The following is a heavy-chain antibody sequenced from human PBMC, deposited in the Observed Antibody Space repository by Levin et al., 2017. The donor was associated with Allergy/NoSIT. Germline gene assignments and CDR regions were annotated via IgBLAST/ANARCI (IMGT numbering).Heavy chain of an antibody. J-gene: IGHJ4*02. CDR3: ASSQTYYDILTGYYLDY. D-gene: IGHD3-9*01. V-gene: IGHV1-69*13. CDR2: IIPIFGTA. CDR1: GGTFSSYA. Sequence: SVKVSCKASGGTFSSYAISWVRQAPGQGLEWMGGIIPIFGTANYAQKFQGRVTITADESTSTAYMELSSLRSEDTAVYYCASSQTYYDILTGYYLDYWGQGTLVTVSS.